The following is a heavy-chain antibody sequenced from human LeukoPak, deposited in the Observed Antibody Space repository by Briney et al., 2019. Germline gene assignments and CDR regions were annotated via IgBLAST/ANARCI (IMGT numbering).Heavy chain of an antibody. CDR3: ASHSSGWQQTYFDY. CDR1: GYSLSSHY. D-gene: IGHD6-19*01. J-gene: IGHJ4*02. Sequence: ASVKVSCKAFGYSLSSHYMHWVRQAPGQDLEWMGKINFSVGSIDYVQKFQGRVTMTRDTSTSTVYMELSSLRSEDTAVYYCASHSSGWQQTYFDYWGQGTLVTVSS. CDR2: INFSVGSI. V-gene: IGHV1-46*01.